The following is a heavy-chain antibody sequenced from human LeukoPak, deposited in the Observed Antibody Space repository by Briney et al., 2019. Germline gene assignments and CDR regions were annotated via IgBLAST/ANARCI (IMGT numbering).Heavy chain of an antibody. D-gene: IGHD5-24*01. CDR1: GFMFDYFA. CDR3: ARDGYNWADL. V-gene: IGHV3-48*01. Sequence: GGSLRLSCAASGFMFDYFAMSWVRQTPGKGLEWIAYISRISTAIQYADSVKGRFTISRDNGENSLFLQMNSLRVEDTALYYCARDGYNWADLWGQGTLVTVSS. CDR2: ISRISTAI. J-gene: IGHJ5*02.